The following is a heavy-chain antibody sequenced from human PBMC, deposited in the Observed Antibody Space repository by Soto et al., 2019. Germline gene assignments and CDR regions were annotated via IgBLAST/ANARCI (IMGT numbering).Heavy chain of an antibody. V-gene: IGHV3-48*01. D-gene: IGHD3-3*01. CDR3: ARDDTIFGVVISFDY. CDR2: ISSSSSTI. CDR1: GFTFSSYS. J-gene: IGHJ4*02. Sequence: PGGSLRLSCAASGFTFSSYSMNWVRQAPGKGLEWVSYISSSSSTIYYADSVKGRFTISRDNAKNSLYLQMNSLRAEDTAVYYCARDDTIFGVVISFDYWGQGTLVTVSS.